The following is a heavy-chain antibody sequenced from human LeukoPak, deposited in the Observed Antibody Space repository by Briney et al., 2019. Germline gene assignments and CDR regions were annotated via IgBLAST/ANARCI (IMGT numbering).Heavy chain of an antibody. Sequence: ASVKVSCTASGSIFRSYGITWVRQAPGQGLEWMGTIIPIFATANYAQKFQGRVTITADESTTTIYMEMSSLRSEDTAVYYCARRMGFYYDTSGYSNLDAFDIWGQGTMVTVSS. D-gene: IGHD3-22*01. CDR2: IIPIFATA. CDR1: GSIFRSYG. J-gene: IGHJ3*02. V-gene: IGHV1-69*13. CDR3: ARRMGFYYDTSGYSNLDAFDI.